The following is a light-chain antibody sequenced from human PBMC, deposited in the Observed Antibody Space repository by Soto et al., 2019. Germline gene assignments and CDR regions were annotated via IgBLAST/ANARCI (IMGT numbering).Light chain of an antibody. CDR1: QNINRW. CDR3: QQYHSNSPT. J-gene: IGKJ1*01. Sequence: DIQMTQSPSTLSASVGDRVTITCRASQNINRWLAWYQQRPGKAPKLLLYQASSLQSGVPSRFSGSGSGTEFTLTISSLRPDDFETYDCQQYHSNSPTFGQGTKVEIK. CDR2: QAS. V-gene: IGKV1-5*03.